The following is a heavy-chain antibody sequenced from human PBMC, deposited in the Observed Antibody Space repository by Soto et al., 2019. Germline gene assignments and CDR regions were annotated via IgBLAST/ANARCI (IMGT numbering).Heavy chain of an antibody. CDR3: ARHGYMTTVVIDY. D-gene: IGHD4-17*01. V-gene: IGHV4-39*01. CDR1: GGSISSSSYY. CDR2: IYYSGST. J-gene: IGHJ4*02. Sequence: SETLSLTCTVSGGSISSSSYYWGWIRQPPGKGLEWIGSIYYSGSTYYNPSLKRRVTISVDTSKNQFSLKRSSVAAADTAVYYCARHGYMTTVVIDYWGQGTLVTVSS.